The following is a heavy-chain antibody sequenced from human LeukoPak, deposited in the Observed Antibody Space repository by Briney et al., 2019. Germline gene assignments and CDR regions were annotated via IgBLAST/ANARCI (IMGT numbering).Heavy chain of an antibody. Sequence: ASVKVSCKASGYTFTSYGITWVRQAPGQGLEWMGWVSAYNGNTNYAQKLQGRVTMTTDTSTSTAYMELRSLTSDDTAVYYCARGMDSSSYYSIYSTFDFWGQGTLVTVSS. V-gene: IGHV1-18*01. J-gene: IGHJ4*02. D-gene: IGHD3-22*01. CDR1: GYTFTSYG. CDR2: VSAYNGNT. CDR3: ARGMDSSSYYSIYSTFDF.